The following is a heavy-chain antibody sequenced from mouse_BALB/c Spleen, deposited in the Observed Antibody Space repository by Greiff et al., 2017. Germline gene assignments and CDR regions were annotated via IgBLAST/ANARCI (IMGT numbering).Heavy chain of an antibody. V-gene: IGHV1-9*01. Sequence: QVQLQQSGAELMKPGASVKISCKATGYTFSSYWIEWVKQRPGHGLEWIGNIDPYYGGTSYNQKFKGKATMTADKSSSTAYMQLKSLTSEDSAVYYCARGGDWFAYWGQGTLVTVSA. CDR3: ARGGDWFAY. CDR1: GYTFSSYW. CDR2: IDPYYGGT. J-gene: IGHJ3*01.